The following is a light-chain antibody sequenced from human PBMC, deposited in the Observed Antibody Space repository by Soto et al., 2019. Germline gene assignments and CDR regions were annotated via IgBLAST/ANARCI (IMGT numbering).Light chain of an antibody. CDR2: GAS. V-gene: IGKV1-39*01. J-gene: IGKJ1*01. Sequence: DIQMTQSPSSVSASVGDRVTITCRASQTINKYLNWYQHKPGKAPALLISGASSLHSGVPTRFSGSGAGTYFTLTISSLQHEDFATYYCQQTYSTPGTFGRGTKVEI. CDR1: QTINKY. CDR3: QQTYSTPGT.